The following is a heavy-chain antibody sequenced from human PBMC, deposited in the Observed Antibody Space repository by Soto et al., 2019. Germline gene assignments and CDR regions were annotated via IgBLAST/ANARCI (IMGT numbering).Heavy chain of an antibody. D-gene: IGHD3-10*01. CDR2: IKSKTDGGTT. CDR3: TTAPYYYGSGSYYNADY. CDR1: GFTFSNAW. Sequence: EVQLVESGGGLVKPGGSLRLSCAASGFTFSNAWMSWVRQAPGKGLEWVGRIKSKTDGGTTDYAAPVKGRFTISRDNSKITLYLQMNSLKTEDTAVYYCTTAPYYYGSGSYYNADYWGQGTLVTVSS. V-gene: IGHV3-15*01. J-gene: IGHJ4*02.